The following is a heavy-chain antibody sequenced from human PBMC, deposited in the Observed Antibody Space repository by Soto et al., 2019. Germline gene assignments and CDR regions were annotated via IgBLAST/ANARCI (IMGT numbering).Heavy chain of an antibody. CDR1: GFTFSSYA. Sequence: LRLSCAASGFTFSSYAMSWVRQAPGKGLEWVSAISGSGGSTYYADSVKGRFTISRDNSKNTLYLQMNSLRAEDTAVYYCAKGLRFLEWLLFVDAFDIWGQGTMVTVSS. V-gene: IGHV3-23*01. J-gene: IGHJ3*02. CDR3: AKGLRFLEWLLFVDAFDI. CDR2: ISGSGGST. D-gene: IGHD3-3*01.